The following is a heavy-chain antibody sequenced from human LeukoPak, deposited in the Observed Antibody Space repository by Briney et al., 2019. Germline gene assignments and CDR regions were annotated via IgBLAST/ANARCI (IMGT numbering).Heavy chain of an antibody. CDR3: ARDLSSGAQDAFDI. CDR1: GGSISSGDYY. Sequence: SETLSLTCTVSGGSISSGDYYWSWIRQPPGKGLEWIGYIYYSGSTYYNPSLKSRVTISVDTSKNQFSLKLSSVTAADTAAYYCARDLSSGAQDAFDIWGQGTMVTVSS. J-gene: IGHJ3*02. CDR2: IYYSGST. D-gene: IGHD3-22*01. V-gene: IGHV4-30-4*08.